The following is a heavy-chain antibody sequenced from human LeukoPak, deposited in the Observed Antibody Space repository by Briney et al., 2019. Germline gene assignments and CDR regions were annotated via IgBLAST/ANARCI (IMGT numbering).Heavy chain of an antibody. V-gene: IGHV3-74*01. Sequence: GGSLRLSCAASGFTFSSYWMHWVRQAPGKGLVWVSRINSDGSSTSYADSVKGRFTISRDNAKNTLYLQKNSLRAEDTAVYYCALGGYSYGTRWYFDLWGRGTLVTVSS. CDR3: ALGGYSYGTRWYFDL. D-gene: IGHD5-18*01. CDR2: INSDGSST. CDR1: GFTFSSYW. J-gene: IGHJ2*01.